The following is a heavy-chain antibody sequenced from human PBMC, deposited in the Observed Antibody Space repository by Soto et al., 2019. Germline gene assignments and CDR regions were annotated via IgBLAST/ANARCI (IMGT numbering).Heavy chain of an antibody. J-gene: IGHJ6*03. CDR2: IYYSGST. Sequence: PSETLSLTCTVSGGSISSSSYYWGWIRQPPGKGLEWIGSIYYSGSTYYNPSLKSRVTISVDTSKNQFSLKLSSVTAADTAVYYCARQYYDFWSGRSLYYYYYMDVWGKGTTVTVSS. CDR3: ARQYYDFWSGRSLYYYYYMDV. CDR1: GGSISSSSYY. D-gene: IGHD3-3*01. V-gene: IGHV4-39*01.